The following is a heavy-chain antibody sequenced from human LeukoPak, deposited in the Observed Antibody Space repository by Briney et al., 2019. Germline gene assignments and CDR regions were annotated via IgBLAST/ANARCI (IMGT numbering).Heavy chain of an antibody. D-gene: IGHD3-22*01. CDR2: IYPGDSDT. Sequence: PGESLKIYCQGSGYSLTSYWIGWVRQMPGKGLELVGIIYPGDSDTRYSPSFQGQVTISADKSISTAYLQWSSLKASDTAMYYCARRRYYDSSGYLSYYFDYWGQGTLVTVSS. CDR3: ARRRYYDSSGYLSYYFDY. J-gene: IGHJ4*02. CDR1: GYSLTSYW. V-gene: IGHV5-51*01.